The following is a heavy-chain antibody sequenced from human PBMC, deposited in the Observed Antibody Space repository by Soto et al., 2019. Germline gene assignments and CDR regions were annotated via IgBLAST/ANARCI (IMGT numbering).Heavy chain of an antibody. J-gene: IGHJ4*02. D-gene: IGHD2-8*01. CDR1: GFSFTDAW. CDR2: IMRSIFGVTV. CDR3: TRPPLGYCTTSTCYDYFDY. Sequence: EVQLVESGGGLVEPGGSPTLSCAASGFSFTDAWMNWVRLTPGKRREWFARIMRSIFGVTVDYAAPVKGRFTISNDDSTNTLFLHMNSLKTEDTAIYYCTRPPLGYCTTSTCYDYFDYWGQGALVTVSS. V-gene: IGHV3-15*01.